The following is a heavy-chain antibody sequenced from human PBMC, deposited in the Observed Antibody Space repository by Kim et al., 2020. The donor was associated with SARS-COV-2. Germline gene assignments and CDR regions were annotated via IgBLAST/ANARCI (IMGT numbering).Heavy chain of an antibody. J-gene: IGHJ6*02. Sequence: YADSVKGRFTNSRYNSKNTLYLQMNSLRAEDTAVYYCASQKLALFGMDVCGQGTTVTVSS. V-gene: IGHV3-53*01. CDR3: ASQKLALFGMDV. D-gene: IGHD6-13*01.